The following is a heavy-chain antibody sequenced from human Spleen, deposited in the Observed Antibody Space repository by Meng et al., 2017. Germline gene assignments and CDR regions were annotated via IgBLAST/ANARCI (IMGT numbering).Heavy chain of an antibody. CDR1: GGTFSSYA. D-gene: IGHD6-19*01. V-gene: IGHV1-69*13. CDR3: AISIAVAGPTGRYFDY. CDR2: IIPICGTA. J-gene: IGHJ4*02. Sequence: SVKVSCKASGGTFSSYAISWVRQAPGQGREWMGGIIPICGTANYAQKFQGRVTITADESTSTAYMELSSLRSEDTDVYYCAISIAVAGPTGRYFDYWGQGTLVTVSS.